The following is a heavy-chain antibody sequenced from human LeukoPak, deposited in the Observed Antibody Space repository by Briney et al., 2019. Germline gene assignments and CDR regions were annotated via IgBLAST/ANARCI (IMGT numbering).Heavy chain of an antibody. J-gene: IGHJ4*02. CDR3: ARSATYYYDSSGYYPFDY. Sequence: GGSLRLSCAASGFIFSDYGMHWVRQAPGKGLEWVAVISYDGSNKYYADSVKGRFTISRDNSKNTLYLQMNSLRAEDTAVYYCARSATYYYDSSGYYPFDYWGQGTLVTVSS. D-gene: IGHD3-22*01. CDR1: GFIFSDYG. V-gene: IGHV3-30*06. CDR2: ISYDGSNK.